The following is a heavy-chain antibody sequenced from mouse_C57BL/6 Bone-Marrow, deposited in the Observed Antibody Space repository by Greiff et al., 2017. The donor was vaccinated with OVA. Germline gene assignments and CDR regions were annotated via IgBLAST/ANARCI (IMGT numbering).Heavy chain of an antibody. CDR1: GYTFTGYW. CDR3: ARRPWGRYFDV. Sequence: QVQLQQSGAELMKPGASVKLSCKATGYTFTGYWIEWVKQRPGHGLEWIGEILPGSGNTNYNEKFKGKATLTADTSSNTAYMQLSSLTAEDSAIYYCARRPWGRYFDVWGTGTTVTVSS. J-gene: IGHJ1*03. V-gene: IGHV1-9*01. CDR2: ILPGSGNT.